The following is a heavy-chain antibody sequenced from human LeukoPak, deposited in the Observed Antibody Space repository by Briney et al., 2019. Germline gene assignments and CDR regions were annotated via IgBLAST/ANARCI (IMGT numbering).Heavy chain of an antibody. Sequence: QSWGSLRLSCAASAFTFSSYWMSWVHQAPGKGLEWVANIKQDGSEKYYVDSVKGRFTISRDNAKNSLYLQMNSLRAEDTAVYYCARDNKWELAAGLDYWGQGTLVTVSS. J-gene: IGHJ4*02. CDR1: AFTFSSYW. CDR3: ARDNKWELAAGLDY. V-gene: IGHV3-7*01. D-gene: IGHD1-26*01. CDR2: IKQDGSEK.